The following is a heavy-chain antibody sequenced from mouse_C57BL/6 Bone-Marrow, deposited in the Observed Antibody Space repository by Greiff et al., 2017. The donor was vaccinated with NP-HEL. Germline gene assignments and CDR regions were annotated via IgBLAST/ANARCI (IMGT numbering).Heavy chain of an antibody. CDR3: ARRGGDSNYGFYWYFDV. Sequence: VQLQQSGPELVKPGASVKIPCKASGYTFTDYNMDWVKQSHGKSLEWIGDINPNNGGTIYNQKFKGKATLTVDKSSSTAYMERRSLTSEDTAVYYCARRGGDSNYGFYWYFDVWGTGTTVTVSS. V-gene: IGHV1-18*01. J-gene: IGHJ1*03. CDR1: GYTFTDYN. D-gene: IGHD2-5*01. CDR2: INPNNGGT.